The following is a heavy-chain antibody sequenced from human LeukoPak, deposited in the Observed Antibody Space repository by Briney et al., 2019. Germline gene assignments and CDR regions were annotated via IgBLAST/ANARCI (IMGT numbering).Heavy chain of an antibody. CDR2: INHSGST. CDR3: ARVRDGYTGFDY. Sequence: SETLSLTCAVYGGSFSGYYWSWIRQPPGKGLEGIGEINHSGSTNYNPSLKSRVTISVDTSKNQFSLKLSSVTAADTAVYYCARVRDGYTGFDYWGQGTLVTVSS. J-gene: IGHJ4*02. V-gene: IGHV4-34*01. D-gene: IGHD5-24*01. CDR1: GGSFSGYY.